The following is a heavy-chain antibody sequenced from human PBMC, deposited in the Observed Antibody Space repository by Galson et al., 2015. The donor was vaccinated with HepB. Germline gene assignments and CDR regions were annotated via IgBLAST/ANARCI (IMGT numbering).Heavy chain of an antibody. CDR2: NSGSGGDI. V-gene: IGHV3-23*01. CDR1: GFAFSSYA. D-gene: IGHD4/OR15-4a*01. J-gene: IGHJ3*02. CDR3: ATTKFGSGAYWTFDI. Sequence: SLRLSCAGSGFAFSSYALSWVRQAPGKGLEWVSGNSGSGGDIYYADSVKGRFTISRDNAKNTMWLQMNSLRAEDTAVYYCATTKFGSGAYWTFDIWGQGTLVTVSS.